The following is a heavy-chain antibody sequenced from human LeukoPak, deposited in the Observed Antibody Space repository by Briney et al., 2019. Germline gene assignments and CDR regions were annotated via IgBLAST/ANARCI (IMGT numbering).Heavy chain of an antibody. J-gene: IGHJ4*02. V-gene: IGHV4-34*01. CDR3: ARHFHGNGYPTGVDY. Sequence: SETLSLTCAVYGGSFSGYYWSWIRQPPGKGLEWIGEINHSGSTNYNPSLKSRVTISVDTSKNQFSLKLSSVTAADTAVYYCARHFHGNGYPTGVDYWGQGTLVTVSS. CDR1: GGSFSGYY. D-gene: IGHD5-24*01. CDR2: INHSGST.